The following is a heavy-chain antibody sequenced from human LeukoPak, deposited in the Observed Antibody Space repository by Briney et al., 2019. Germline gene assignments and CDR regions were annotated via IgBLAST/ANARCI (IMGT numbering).Heavy chain of an antibody. CDR1: GGSISSYY. CDR2: IYTSGST. J-gene: IGHJ6*02. CDR3: ARDRGITTFGVVLEYGMDV. D-gene: IGHD3-3*01. Sequence: SETLSLTCTVSGGSISSYYWSWIRQPAGKGLEWIGRIYTSGSTNYNPSLKSRVTMSVDTSKNQFSLKLSSVTAADTAVYYCARDRGITTFGVVLEYGMDVWGQGTTVTVSS. V-gene: IGHV4-4*07.